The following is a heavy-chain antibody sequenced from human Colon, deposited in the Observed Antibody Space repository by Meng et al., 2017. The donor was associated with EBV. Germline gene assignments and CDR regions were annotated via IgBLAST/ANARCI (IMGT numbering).Heavy chain of an antibody. V-gene: IGHV4-34*01. D-gene: IGHD3-3*01. CDR1: GGSFINSY. CDR2: INESGST. CDR3: RNAFCSAEAGCSDQ. Sequence: QGPLMAWGQGLFKPSATLALPCPYYGGSFINSYWSWIRQPPGKRLEWIGEINESGSTKYNPSLKSRVTILMDTSKNQFSLRLSSVTAADTAVYYCRNAFCSAEAGCSDQWGQGTLVTVPS. J-gene: IGHJ4*02.